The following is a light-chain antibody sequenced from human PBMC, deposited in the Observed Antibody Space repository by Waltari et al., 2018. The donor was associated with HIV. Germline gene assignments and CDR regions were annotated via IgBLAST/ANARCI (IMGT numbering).Light chain of an antibody. CDR1: KSHIRAGHA. J-gene: IGLJ3*02. CDR3: QSSDIRLHGLWV. CDR2: ANS. Sequence: QSLLTQPPSVSATPGQRITISCTGNKSHIRAGHAVHWYRQLPGTAPRPLIFANSNRPSGVPDRISGSKSTASASLAITGLQAEDEGYYYCQSSDIRLHGLWVFGGGTKVTVL. V-gene: IGLV1-40*01.